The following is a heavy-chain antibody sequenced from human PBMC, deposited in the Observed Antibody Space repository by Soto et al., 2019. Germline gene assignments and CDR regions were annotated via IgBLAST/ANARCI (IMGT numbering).Heavy chain of an antibody. CDR2: IYPGDSDA. D-gene: IGHD1-26*01. J-gene: IGHJ4*02. CDR3: ARHVGPDGGSYCEWGY. V-gene: IGHV5-51*01. CDR1: GYSFSTYW. Sequence: LQLSCKGSGYSFSTYWIAWVRQMPGKGLEWMGVIYPGDSDARYSPSFQGQVTISVDKSISTAYLQWSSLKASDTAIYYCARHVGPDGGSYCEWGYWGQGTLVTVSS.